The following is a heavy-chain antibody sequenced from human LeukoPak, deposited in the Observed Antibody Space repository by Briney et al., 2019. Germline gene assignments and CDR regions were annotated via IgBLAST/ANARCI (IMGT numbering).Heavy chain of an antibody. CDR1: GHTFTDYY. J-gene: IGHJ6*02. CDR2: INPNSGGA. CDR3: ARGGDYYYYYGMDV. V-gene: IGHV1-2*02. D-gene: IGHD1-26*01. Sequence: ASVKVSCKASGHTFTDYYLHWVRQAPGRGFEWMGRINPNSGGANYAQKLQGRVTMTTDTSTSTAYMELRSLRSDDTAVYYCARGGDYYYYYGMDVWGQGTTVTVSS.